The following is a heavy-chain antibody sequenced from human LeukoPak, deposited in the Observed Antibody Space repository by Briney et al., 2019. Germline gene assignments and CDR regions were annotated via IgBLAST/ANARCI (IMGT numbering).Heavy chain of an antibody. D-gene: IGHD4-17*01. CDR1: GGSISMYY. V-gene: IGHV4-59*01. Sequence: SETLSLTCTVSGGSISMYYWSWIRQPPEKGLEWIGYIYYSGTTYYNPSLKSRVTISVDTSKDQFSLDQSSVTPADTAIYYCARYGVPGHKWFDPWGRGTLVTVSS. CDR3: ARYGVPGHKWFDP. J-gene: IGHJ5*02. CDR2: IYYSGTT.